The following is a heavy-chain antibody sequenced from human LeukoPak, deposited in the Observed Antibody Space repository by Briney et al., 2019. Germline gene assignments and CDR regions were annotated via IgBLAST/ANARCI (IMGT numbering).Heavy chain of an antibody. Sequence: GGSLRLSCAASGFTFSNYGIHWVRQAPGKGLEWVAFVRYDGSNKYYSDSVKGRFTISRDNSKNTLYLQMNSLRAEDTAVYYCARADYGDYYVDYWGQGTLVTVSS. J-gene: IGHJ4*02. CDR1: GFTFSNYG. D-gene: IGHD4-17*01. CDR2: VRYDGSNK. CDR3: ARADYGDYYVDY. V-gene: IGHV3-30*02.